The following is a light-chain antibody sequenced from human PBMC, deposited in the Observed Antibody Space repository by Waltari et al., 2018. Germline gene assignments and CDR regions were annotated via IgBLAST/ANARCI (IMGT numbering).Light chain of an antibody. Sequence: EAVLTQSPGTLSLSPGERDTLSCRASQNIGRTLTWYQQIPGQSPRLLIYGASIRAAGIPDRFSGSGSGTDFILTITRLEPEDFAVYYCQNYVRLPVTFGQGTKVEIK. CDR3: QNYVRLPVT. CDR2: GAS. CDR1: QNIGRT. V-gene: IGKV3-20*01. J-gene: IGKJ1*01.